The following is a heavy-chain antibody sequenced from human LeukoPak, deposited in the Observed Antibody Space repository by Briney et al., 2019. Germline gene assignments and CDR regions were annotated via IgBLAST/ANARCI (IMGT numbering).Heavy chain of an antibody. Sequence: PGGSLRLSCAASGFTFSSYSMNWVRQAPGKGLEWVSSISSSSYIYYADSVKGRFTISRDNAKNSLYLQMNSLRAEDTAVYYCARDWLQGSSGWYWGQGTLVTVSS. CDR1: GFTFSSYS. CDR3: ARDWLQGSSGWY. CDR2: ISSSSYI. J-gene: IGHJ4*02. D-gene: IGHD6-19*01. V-gene: IGHV3-21*01.